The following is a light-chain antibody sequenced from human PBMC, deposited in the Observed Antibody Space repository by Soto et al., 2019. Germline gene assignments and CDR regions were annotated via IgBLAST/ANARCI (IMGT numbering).Light chain of an antibody. J-gene: IGKJ1*01. V-gene: IGKV1-5*01. CDR1: QTIGKW. Sequence: DIQMTQAPSTLSASVGYRFTITCLASQTIGKWLVWYQQKPGKAPKVLIFDASILASGVPSRFSGSGYGTEFTLTISSLQPDDFATYYCQQYKGYSTWTFGQGTKVDIK. CDR2: DAS. CDR3: QQYKGYSTWT.